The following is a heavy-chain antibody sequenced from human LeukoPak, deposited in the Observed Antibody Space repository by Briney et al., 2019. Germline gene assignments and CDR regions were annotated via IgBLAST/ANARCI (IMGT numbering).Heavy chain of an antibody. Sequence: GGSLRLSCAASGFTFSSYSMNWVRQAPGKGLEWVSYISSSSRTTYYADSVKGRFTISRDNAKNSLYLQMNSLRDEDTAVYYCARDQRNWSDPRVVDVWGQGTTVTVSS. CDR3: ARDQRNWSDPRVVDV. CDR2: ISSSSRTT. J-gene: IGHJ6*02. V-gene: IGHV3-48*02. D-gene: IGHD1-1*01. CDR1: GFTFSSYS.